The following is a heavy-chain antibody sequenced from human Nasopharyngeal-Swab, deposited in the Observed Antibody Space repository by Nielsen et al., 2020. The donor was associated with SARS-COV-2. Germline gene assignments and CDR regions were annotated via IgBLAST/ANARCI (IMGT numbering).Heavy chain of an antibody. CDR3: ARDGGFDYGDTDYYGMDV. J-gene: IGHJ6*02. V-gene: IGHV3-21*01. CDR2: ISSSSSYI. D-gene: IGHD4-17*01. Sequence: VRQAPGKGLEWVSSISSSSSYIYYADSVKGRFTISRDNAKNSLYLQMNSLRAEDTAVYYCARDGGFDYGDTDYYGMDVWGQGTTVTVSS.